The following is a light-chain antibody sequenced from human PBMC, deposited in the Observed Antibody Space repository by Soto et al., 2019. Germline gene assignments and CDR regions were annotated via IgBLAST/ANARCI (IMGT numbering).Light chain of an antibody. Sequence: DIQMTQSPSSLSASVGVRVTITCRESQDISNYLAWYQQKPGKVPKLLIYAASTLQSGVPSRFSGSGSGTDFTLTISSLQPEDVATYYCQKYNSAPRTFGGGTKVEIK. J-gene: IGKJ4*01. CDR2: AAS. CDR1: QDISNY. V-gene: IGKV1-27*01. CDR3: QKYNSAPRT.